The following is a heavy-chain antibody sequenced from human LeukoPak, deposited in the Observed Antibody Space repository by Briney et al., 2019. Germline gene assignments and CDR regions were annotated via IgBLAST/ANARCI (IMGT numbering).Heavy chain of an antibody. CDR1: GGSFSGYY. J-gene: IGHJ4*02. CDR3: ARLHNSRRYFDY. Sequence: NPSETLSLTCAVYGGSFSGYYWSWIRQPPGKGLEWIGEINHSGSTNYNPSLKSRVTISVDTSKNQFSLKLSSVTAADAAVYYCARLHNSRRYFDYWGQGTLVTVSS. D-gene: IGHD2/OR15-2a*01. CDR2: INHSGST. V-gene: IGHV4-34*01.